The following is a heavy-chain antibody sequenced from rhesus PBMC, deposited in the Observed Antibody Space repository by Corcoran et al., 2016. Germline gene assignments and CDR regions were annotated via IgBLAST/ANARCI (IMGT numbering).Heavy chain of an antibody. D-gene: IGHD2-39*01. J-gene: IGHJ5-1*01. CDR3: ARNGDFDV. CDR1: GASITTNL. Sequence: QVQLQESGPGLVKPSETLSLSCAVSGASITTNLWTWIRQPPGKGLDWVGDNKVDGGPTYYNPSLRSRVTLSKDASTNQFSLELRSLTAADTAVYYCARNGDFDVWGPGVLVTVSS. V-gene: IGHV4-80*01. CDR2: NKVDGGPT.